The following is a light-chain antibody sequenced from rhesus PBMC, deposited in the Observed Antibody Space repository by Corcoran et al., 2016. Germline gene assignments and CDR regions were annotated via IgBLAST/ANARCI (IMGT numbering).Light chain of an antibody. J-gene: IGKJ4*01. CDR3: QQYYEAPVS. CDR2: AAS. Sequence: DIQMTQSPSALSASVGDRVTISWRASQNVCSSVAWYQQKPWKAPKLLTYAASTLQNGITSRVSGSGSGTDLTLTFSSLQPEASAGYCCQQYYEAPVSFGGGTKV. V-gene: IGKV1S25*01. CDR1: QNVCSS.